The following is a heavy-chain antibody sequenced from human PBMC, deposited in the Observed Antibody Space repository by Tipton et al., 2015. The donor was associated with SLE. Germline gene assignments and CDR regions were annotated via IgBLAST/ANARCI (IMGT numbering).Heavy chain of an antibody. D-gene: IGHD2-8*01. CDR1: GGSISSYY. Sequence: TLSLTCTVSGGSISSYYWSWIRQPPGKGLEWIGYIYYSGSTNYNPSLESRVTISVGTSKNQVSLKLTSVTAADTAVYYCARGMLTWRGAIVGVDVWGQGTTVNVSS. V-gene: IGHV4-59*08. CDR3: ARGMLTWRGAIVGVDV. J-gene: IGHJ6*02. CDR2: IYYSGST.